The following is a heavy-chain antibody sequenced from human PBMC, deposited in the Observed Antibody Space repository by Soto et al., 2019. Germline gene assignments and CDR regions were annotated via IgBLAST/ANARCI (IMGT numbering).Heavy chain of an antibody. CDR1: GFMFSAYA. CDR3: AGDPSPYTSGWYGIDF. J-gene: IGHJ4*01. CDR2: ISYDGTNK. Sequence: LRLSCAASGFMFSAYAMLWVRQAPGKGLEWVAAISYDGTNKYYADSIKGRFTISRDNSANTLFLQVNSLRREDTAMYYCAGDPSPYTSGWYGIDFWGHGTLVTV. D-gene: IGHD6-19*01. V-gene: IGHV3-30*04.